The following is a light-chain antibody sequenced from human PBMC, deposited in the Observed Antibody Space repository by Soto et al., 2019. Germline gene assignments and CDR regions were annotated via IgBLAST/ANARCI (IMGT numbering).Light chain of an antibody. Sequence: EIVLTHTPGTLSLSPGEIATLSCRASQSVRNNNLNWYQQKARQAPRLLIYGASIRATGIPDRFSGSGSGTDFTLTISRLEPEDFALYFCQQYGSSAPITFGQGTRLEIK. CDR1: QSVRNNN. CDR3: QQYGSSAPIT. J-gene: IGKJ5*01. V-gene: IGKV3-20*01. CDR2: GAS.